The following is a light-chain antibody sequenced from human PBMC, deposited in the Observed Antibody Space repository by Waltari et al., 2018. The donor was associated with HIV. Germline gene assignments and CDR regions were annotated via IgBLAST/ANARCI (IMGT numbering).Light chain of an antibody. CDR3: QQYYNNPWT. CDR1: QAIGNS. Sequence: DIQMTQSPFSLSASVGDRVTITCRASQAIGNSLAWHQQQPGKAPRLLVFAASRLESGVPSRFSGAGSGTDYTLTISSLQPEDFATYYCQQYYNNPWTFGQGTKVDIK. J-gene: IGKJ1*01. V-gene: IGKV1-NL1*01. CDR2: AAS.